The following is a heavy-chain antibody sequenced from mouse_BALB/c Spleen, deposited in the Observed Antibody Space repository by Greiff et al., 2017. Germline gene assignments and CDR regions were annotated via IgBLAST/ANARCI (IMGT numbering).Heavy chain of an antibody. V-gene: IGHV5-6-4*01. CDR3: TRVYGSSPLYAMDY. D-gene: IGHD1-1*01. CDR2: ISSGGSYT. Sequence: EVMLVESGGGLVKPGGSLKLSCAASGFTFSSYTMSWVRQTPEKRLEWVATISSGGSYTYYPDSVKGRFTISRDNAKNTLYLQMSSLKSEDTAMYYCTRVYGSSPLYAMDYWGQGTSVTVSS. CDR1: GFTFSSYT. J-gene: IGHJ4*01.